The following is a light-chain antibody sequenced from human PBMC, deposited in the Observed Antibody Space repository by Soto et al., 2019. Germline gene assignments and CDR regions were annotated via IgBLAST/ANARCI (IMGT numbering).Light chain of an antibody. J-gene: IGKJ1*01. CDR3: QQYGSSPPT. CDR1: QSISRY. V-gene: IGKV3-20*01. CDR2: GAS. Sequence: EIVLSQSPGTLSSSPGERTTLSCRASQSISRYLAWYQQKPGQGPRLLIYGASSRATGTPDRFSGSGSGTDFTLTINRLEPEDFALYYCQQYGSSPPTFGQGTKVDIK.